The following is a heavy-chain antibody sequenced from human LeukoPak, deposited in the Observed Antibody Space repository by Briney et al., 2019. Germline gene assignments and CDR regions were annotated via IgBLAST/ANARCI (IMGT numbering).Heavy chain of an antibody. V-gene: IGHV4-59*08. Sequence: SETLSLTCTVAGGSISSYYWSWIRQPPGKGLEWIGYIYYSGGTNYNPSLKSRVTMSVDTSKNQFALKLSSATAADTAVYYCAKGFPPYSYYTLEVWGEGPTVPVP. CDR3: AKGFPPYSYYTLEV. CDR2: IYYSGGT. J-gene: IGHJ6*02. CDR1: GGSISSYY. D-gene: IGHD3-10*01.